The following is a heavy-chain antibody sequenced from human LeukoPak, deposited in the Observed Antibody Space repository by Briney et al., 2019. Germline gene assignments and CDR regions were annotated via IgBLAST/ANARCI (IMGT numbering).Heavy chain of an antibody. CDR2: TYYRSKWYN. J-gene: IGHJ4*02. V-gene: IGHV6-1*01. CDR1: GDSVSSNSVT. CDR3: ARDGGAHGPSIFDY. Sequence: SQTLSLTCAISGDSVSSNSVTWNWIRQSPSRGLEWLGRTYYRSKWYNDYAVSVKSRITINPDTSKNQFSLQLNSVTPEDTAVYYCARDGGAHGPSIFDYWGQGTLVTVSS. D-gene: IGHD3-16*01.